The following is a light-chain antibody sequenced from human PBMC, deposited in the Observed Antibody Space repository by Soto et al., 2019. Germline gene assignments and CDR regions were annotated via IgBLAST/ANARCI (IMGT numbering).Light chain of an antibody. J-gene: IGLJ3*02. Sequence: QSALTQPASVSGSPGQSITISCTGTSTDLRNYNHVSWYQQFPGKAPKLIIYDVSYRPSGISNRFSGSKSGDTASLTISGLQADDEADYYCSSYTFSSAAFGGGTQLTVL. CDR1: STDLRNYNH. V-gene: IGLV2-14*03. CDR2: DVS. CDR3: SSYTFSSAA.